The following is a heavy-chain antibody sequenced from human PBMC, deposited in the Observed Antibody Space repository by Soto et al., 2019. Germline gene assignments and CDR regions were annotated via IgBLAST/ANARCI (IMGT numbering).Heavy chain of an antibody. D-gene: IGHD3-3*01. J-gene: IGHJ4*02. CDR2: SSHDGANE. CDR1: EFTFSTYP. CDR3: ARGASDFWGGYPEIHFFDY. Sequence: QVLLVESGGGVVQPGGSLRLSCAASEFTFSTYPMQWVRQAPGKGLEWVAVSSHDGANEYYADSVKGRFTISRDNSKNTLYLQMNSLRGDDTAVYYCARGASDFWGGYPEIHFFDYWGQGTLVTVSS. V-gene: IGHV3-30-3*01.